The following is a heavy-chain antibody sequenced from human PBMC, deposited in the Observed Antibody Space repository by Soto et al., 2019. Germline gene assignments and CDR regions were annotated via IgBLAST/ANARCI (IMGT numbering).Heavy chain of an antibody. CDR1: GYTFTDYG. V-gene: IGHV1-18*01. J-gene: IGHJ4*02. CDR3: ARISQSDFWSGYYYFFDY. CDR2: ITAFNGNT. Sequence: QVHLVQSGAEVEKPGASVKVSCKASGYTFTDYGISWVRQAPGQGLQWMGWITAFNGNTKYAQQFQDRVTMTTDTSMSTAYMELRSLESDDTAVYYCARISQSDFWSGYYYFFDYWGQGTLVTVSS. D-gene: IGHD3-3*01.